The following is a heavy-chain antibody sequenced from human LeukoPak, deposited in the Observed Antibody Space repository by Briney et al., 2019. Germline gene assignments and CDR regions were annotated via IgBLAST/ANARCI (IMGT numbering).Heavy chain of an antibody. CDR1: GYTFRSYA. Sequence: GGSLRLSCASSGYTFRSYAMHWVSQAPGKGRVGVAVISYDGSNKDYADSVKGRSTISRDNSKNTLYLQMNSLRAEDTAVYYCAKVPPYDSTLPGNYWGQGTLVTVSS. D-gene: IGHD3-22*01. V-gene: IGHV3-30*01. J-gene: IGHJ4*02. CDR3: AKVPPYDSTLPGNY. CDR2: ISYDGSNK.